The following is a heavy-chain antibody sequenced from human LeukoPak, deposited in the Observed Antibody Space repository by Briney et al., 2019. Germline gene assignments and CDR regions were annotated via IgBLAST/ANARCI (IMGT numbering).Heavy chain of an antibody. CDR2: VYSSGST. V-gene: IGHV4-59*01. CDR3: ARAQRGYSYTFDY. CDR1: GGSFSGYY. Sequence: SETLSLTCAVYGGSFSGYYWSWIRRSPGKGLEWIGYVYSSGSTNYNPSLKSRVTISVDTSKNQFSLKLSSVTAADTAVYYCARAQRGYSYTFDYWGQGTLVTVSS. J-gene: IGHJ4*02. D-gene: IGHD5-18*01.